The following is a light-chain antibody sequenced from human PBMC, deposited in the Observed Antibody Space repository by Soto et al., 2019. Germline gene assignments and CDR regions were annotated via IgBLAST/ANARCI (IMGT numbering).Light chain of an antibody. CDR1: QSISSY. V-gene: IGKV1-39*01. Sequence: DIQMTQSPSSLSASVGDRVTITCRASQSISSYLNWYQQKPGKAPKFLIYVASTLQSGVPYRFSGSGSGTDFTLTITSRQPEDFATYYCQQSYRSPYTFGQGTRLEIK. CDR2: VAS. J-gene: IGKJ2*01. CDR3: QQSYRSPYT.